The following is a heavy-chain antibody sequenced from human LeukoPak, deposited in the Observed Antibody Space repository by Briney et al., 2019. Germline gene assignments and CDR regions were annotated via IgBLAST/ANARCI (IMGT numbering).Heavy chain of an antibody. Sequence: PGGSLRLSCAASGFTVSSNYMSWVRQAPGKGLEWVSVIYSGGSTYYADSVKGRFTISRDNSKNTLYLQMNSLRAEDTAVYYCARGKSEDTAMIKSYYYYMDVWGKGTTVTISS. D-gene: IGHD5-18*01. CDR1: GFTVSSNY. CDR2: IYSGGST. CDR3: ARGKSEDTAMIKSYYYYMDV. J-gene: IGHJ6*03. V-gene: IGHV3-53*01.